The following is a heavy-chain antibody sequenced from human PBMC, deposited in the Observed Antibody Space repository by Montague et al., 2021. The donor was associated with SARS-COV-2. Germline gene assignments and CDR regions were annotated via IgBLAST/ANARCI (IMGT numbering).Heavy chain of an antibody. V-gene: IGHV4-39*01. J-gene: IGHJ4*02. CDR2: IYHSGST. D-gene: IGHD3-22*01. Sequence: SETLSLTCTVSGGSISSSSYYWGWIRQPPGKGLEWIGSIYHSGSTYYNPSLKSRVTISVDTSKNQFSLKLSSVTAADTAVYYCARHGTVRVAMIVVVIGYFDYWGQGTLVTVSS. CDR1: GGSISSSSYY. CDR3: ARHGTVRVAMIVVVIGYFDY.